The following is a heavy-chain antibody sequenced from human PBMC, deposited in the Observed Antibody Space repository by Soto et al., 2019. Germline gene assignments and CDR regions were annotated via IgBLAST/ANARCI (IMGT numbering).Heavy chain of an antibody. Sequence: QVQLVQSGAEVKKPGSSVKVSCKASGGTFNIYNINWVRQAPGQGLEWMGGILPIFGTTNYAQRFQGRLTIIGDEPTSTGYMELGSLRSEDTAVYYCARDDTGDSYYLYYGMDVWGQGNTVTVTS. CDR3: ARDDTGDSYYLYYGMDV. CDR2: ILPIFGTT. CDR1: GGTFNIYN. J-gene: IGHJ6*02. V-gene: IGHV1-69*01. D-gene: IGHD7-27*01.